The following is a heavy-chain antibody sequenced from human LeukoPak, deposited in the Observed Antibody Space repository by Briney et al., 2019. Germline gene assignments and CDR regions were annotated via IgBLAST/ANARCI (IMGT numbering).Heavy chain of an antibody. CDR2: ISSTSSYI. J-gene: IGHJ4*02. CDR1: GFTFSTYS. D-gene: IGHD3-22*01. Sequence: GGSLRLSCAASGFTFSTYSMNWVRQAPGKGLEWVSSISSTSSYIYYADSVKGRFTISRDNAKNSLYLQMSSLRAEDTAVYFCVSNYDSSGYYGMDYWGQGSLVTVSS. CDR3: VSNYDSSGYYGMDY. V-gene: IGHV3-21*01.